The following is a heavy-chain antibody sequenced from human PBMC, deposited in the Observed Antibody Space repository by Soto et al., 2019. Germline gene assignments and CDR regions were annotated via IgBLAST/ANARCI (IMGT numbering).Heavy chain of an antibody. CDR3: AKDMGYSYGYDAFDI. CDR1: GFTLSTYA. V-gene: IGHV3-9*01. D-gene: IGHD5-18*01. J-gene: IGHJ3*02. Sequence: PGGSLRLSCVASGFTLSTYAMSWVRQAPGKGLEWVSGISWNSGSIGYADSVKGRFTISRDNAKNSLYLQMNSLRAEDTALYYCAKDMGYSYGYDAFDIWGQGTMVTVSS. CDR2: ISWNSGSI.